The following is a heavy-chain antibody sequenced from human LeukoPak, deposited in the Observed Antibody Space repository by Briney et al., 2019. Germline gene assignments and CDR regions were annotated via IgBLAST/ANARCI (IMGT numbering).Heavy chain of an antibody. Sequence: GGSLRLSCAASGFTFSSYAMSWVRQAPGKGLEWVSAISGSGGSTYYADSVKGRFTISRDNAKNSLYLQMNSLRAEDTAVYYCARDSLRFLEWLPHFDYWGQGTLVTVSS. CDR1: GFTFSSYA. J-gene: IGHJ4*02. V-gene: IGHV3-23*01. D-gene: IGHD3-3*01. CDR2: ISGSGGST. CDR3: ARDSLRFLEWLPHFDY.